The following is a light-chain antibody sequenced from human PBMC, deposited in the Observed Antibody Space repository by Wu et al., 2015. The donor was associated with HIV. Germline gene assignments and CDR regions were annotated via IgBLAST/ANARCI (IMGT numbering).Light chain of an antibody. J-gene: IGKJ5*01. CDR2: DAS. CDR3: QQLNSFPLT. V-gene: IGKV1-13*02. Sequence: AIQLTQSPSSLSASIGDRVNITCRASQDIFTYLAWYQQTPGKAPRVLIYDASTLRSGVSSRFSGSGSGRDFTLTISGLQREDFAIYFCQQLNSFPLTFGQGSRLEI. CDR1: QDIFTY.